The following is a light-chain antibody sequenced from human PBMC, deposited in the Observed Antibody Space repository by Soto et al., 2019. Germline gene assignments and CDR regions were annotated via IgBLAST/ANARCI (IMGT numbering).Light chain of an antibody. J-gene: IGKJ5*01. CDR2: GAS. Sequence: IVLTQSPGTLSLSPWERATLSCRASKSVSSYLAWYQQKPGQAPRLLIYGASNRAAGIPDRFSGSGSGTDFTLTVSRLEPEDFAVYYCQQYHWAPDTFGQGTRLEIK. CDR1: KSVSSY. CDR3: QQYHWAPDT. V-gene: IGKV3-20*01.